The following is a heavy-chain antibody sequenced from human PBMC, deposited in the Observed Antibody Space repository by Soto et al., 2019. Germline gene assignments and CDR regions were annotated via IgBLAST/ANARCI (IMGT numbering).Heavy chain of an antibody. V-gene: IGHV3-21*02. J-gene: IGHJ2*01. D-gene: IGHD6-19*01. CDR1: GFTFSSYN. CDR3: ARPPYPVAAWDFDL. Sequence: EVQLVESGGGLVKPGGSLRLSCAASGFTFSSYNIHWVRQAPGKGLEWVSFISNTGSYIYYADSVKGRFTISRDNAKNSVDLQMNSLRAEDTAVYYCARPPYPVAAWDFDLWGRGTLVTVSS. CDR2: ISNTGSYI.